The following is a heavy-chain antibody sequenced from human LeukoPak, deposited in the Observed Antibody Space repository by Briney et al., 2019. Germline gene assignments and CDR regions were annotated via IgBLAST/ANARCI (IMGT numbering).Heavy chain of an antibody. Sequence: SETLSLTCTVSGGSISSFYWSWIRQPPGKGLEWIGYIYYSGSTNYNPSLKSRVTISVDTSKNLFSLKLSSVTAADTAVYYCARSVPSLDYLFDSWGHGTLVTVSS. CDR1: GGSISSFY. V-gene: IGHV4-59*01. CDR3: ARSVPSLDYLFDS. D-gene: IGHD4-11*01. J-gene: IGHJ5*01. CDR2: IYYSGST.